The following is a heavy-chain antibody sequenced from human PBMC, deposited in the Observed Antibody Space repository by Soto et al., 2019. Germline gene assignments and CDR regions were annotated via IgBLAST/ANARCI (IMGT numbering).Heavy chain of an antibody. CDR2: IYYSGST. Sequence: PSETLSLTCTVSGGSVSSGSYYWSWIRQPPGKGLEWIGYIYYSGSTNYNPSLKSRVTISVDTSKNQFSLKLSSVTAADTAVYYCAREHATGFGGDWFDPWGQGTLVTVSS. CDR3: AREHATGFGGDWFDP. J-gene: IGHJ5*02. CDR1: GGSVSSGSYY. V-gene: IGHV4-61*01. D-gene: IGHD3-9*01.